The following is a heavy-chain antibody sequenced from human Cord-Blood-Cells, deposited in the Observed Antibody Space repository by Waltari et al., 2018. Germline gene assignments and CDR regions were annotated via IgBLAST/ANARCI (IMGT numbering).Heavy chain of an antibody. CDR3: ARDRERFLEWLYDAFDI. CDR1: GFTFRSYA. J-gene: IGHJ3*02. V-gene: IGHV3-30-3*01. CDR2: ISYDGSNK. D-gene: IGHD3-3*01. Sequence: QVQLVESGGGVVQPGRSLRLSCAASGFTFRSYAMHWVRQAPGKGLEWAAVISYDGSNKYYADSVKGRFTSSRDNSKNTLYLQMNSLRAEDTAVYYCARDRERFLEWLYDAFDIWGQGTMVTVAS.